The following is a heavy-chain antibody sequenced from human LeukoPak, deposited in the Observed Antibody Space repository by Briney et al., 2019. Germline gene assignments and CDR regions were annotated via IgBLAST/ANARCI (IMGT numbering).Heavy chain of an antibody. D-gene: IGHD6-19*01. CDR2: ISYDGSNT. CDR3: AKDPHSSGWYFTAFDY. Sequence: GGSLRLSCAASGFTFSNYGMHWVRQAPGKGLEWVAVISYDGSNTFYADSVRGRFTISRDNSKNTLYLQVNSLRAEDTAVYYCAKDPHSSGWYFTAFDYWGQGTLVTVSS. CDR1: GFTFSNYG. J-gene: IGHJ4*02. V-gene: IGHV3-30*18.